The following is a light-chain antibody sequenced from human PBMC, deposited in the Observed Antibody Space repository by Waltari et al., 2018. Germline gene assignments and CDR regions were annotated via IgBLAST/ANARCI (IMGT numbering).Light chain of an antibody. CDR2: AAS. CDR3: QQHNSHPHS. V-gene: IGKV1-17*03. CDR1: QTISSY. Sequence: DLQMTQSPSSLSASVGDRVTITCRASQTISSYLAWYQQKPGKVPKLLIYAASSLESGVPSRFSGSGSGTEFTLTISSLQPEDFATYYCQQHNSHPHSFGQGTKVEIK. J-gene: IGKJ2*03.